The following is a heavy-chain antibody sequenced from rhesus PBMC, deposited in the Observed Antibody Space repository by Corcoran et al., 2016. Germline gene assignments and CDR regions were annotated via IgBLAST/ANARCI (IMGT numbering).Heavy chain of an antibody. CDR1: GGPISSNY. V-gene: IGHV4S11*01. D-gene: IGHD1-44*01. CDR3: TRQGGTYNRVDF. Sequence: QVQLQESGPGLVRPSETLSLTCAVSGGPISSNYWSWIRLAPGRGLEWIGYIYASGMTYYNPSLKSRVTLSVATSKSQLSLKLTSVTAADTAVFYCTRQGGTYNRVDFWGPGVLVTVSS. CDR2: IYASGMT. J-gene: IGHJ5-1*01.